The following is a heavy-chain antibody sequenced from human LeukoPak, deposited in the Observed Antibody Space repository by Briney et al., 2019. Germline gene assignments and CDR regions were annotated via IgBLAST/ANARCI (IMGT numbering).Heavy chain of an antibody. CDR3: ARDPSQGDS. CDR2: ISYDGSTK. J-gene: IGHJ4*02. Sequence: PGGSLRLSCAAPGFTFTTYAMHWVRQAPGKGLEWVTVISYDGSTKYYGDSVKGRFTISRDNANNTLYLQMNSLRAEDTAVYYCARDPSQGDSWGLGTLVTVSS. CDR1: GFTFTTYA. V-gene: IGHV3-30-3*01.